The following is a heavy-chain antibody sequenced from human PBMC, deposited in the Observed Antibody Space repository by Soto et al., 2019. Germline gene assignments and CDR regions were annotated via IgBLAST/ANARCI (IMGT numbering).Heavy chain of an antibody. CDR2: IRNKAVSYTT. CDR3: PRGDFHH. J-gene: IGHJ1*01. V-gene: IGHV3-72*01. CDR1: GFIFSDQY. Sequence: PGGSLRLSCEASGFIFSDQYMDWVRQAPGKGLEWVGRIRNKAVSYTTAYAESVKGRFTISRDDSRNSLFLQMNSLKTEDTAVYYCPRGDFHHCGQGTLVTVSS.